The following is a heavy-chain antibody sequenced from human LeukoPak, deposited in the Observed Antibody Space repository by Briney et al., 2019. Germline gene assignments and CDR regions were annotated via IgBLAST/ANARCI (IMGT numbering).Heavy chain of an antibody. Sequence: SVKVSCKASGGTFSSYAISWVRQAPGQGLEWMGRIIPILGIANYAQKFQGRVTMTTDTSTSTAYMELRSLRSDDTAVYYCARDRPTGYSGYDFPVDYWGQGTLVTVSS. J-gene: IGHJ4*02. CDR2: IIPILGIA. CDR3: ARDRPTGYSGYDFPVDY. V-gene: IGHV1-69*04. CDR1: GGTFSSYA. D-gene: IGHD5-12*01.